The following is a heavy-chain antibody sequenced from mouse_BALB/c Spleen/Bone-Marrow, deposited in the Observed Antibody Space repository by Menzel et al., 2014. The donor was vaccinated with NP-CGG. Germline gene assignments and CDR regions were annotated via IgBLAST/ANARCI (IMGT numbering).Heavy chain of an antibody. Sequence: EVQLQESGTDLVKPGASVKLSCTASGFNIKDTYMHWVKQRPEQGLDWIGRIDPASGNIQYDPKFQGRAAITADTSSNTAYLQLSSLTSGDTAVYYCASLTGTFDYWGQGTPLIVSS. CDR2: IDPASGNI. D-gene: IGHD4-1*01. CDR1: GFNIKDTY. CDR3: ASLTGTFDY. V-gene: IGHV14-3*02. J-gene: IGHJ2*01.